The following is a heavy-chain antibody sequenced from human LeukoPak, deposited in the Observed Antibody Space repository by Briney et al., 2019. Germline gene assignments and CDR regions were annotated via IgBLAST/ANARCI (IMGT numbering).Heavy chain of an antibody. D-gene: IGHD4-17*01. V-gene: IGHV3-15*01. J-gene: IGHJ3*02. CDR1: GFTLSNAW. CDR3: TTDRGDNDAFDI. CDR2: IKSKTDGGTT. Sequence: GGSLRLSCAASGFTLSNAWMSWVRQAPGKGLEWVGRIKSKTDGGTTDYAAPVKGRFTISRDDSKNTLYLQMNSLKTEDTAVYYCTTDRGDNDAFDIWGQGTMVTVSS.